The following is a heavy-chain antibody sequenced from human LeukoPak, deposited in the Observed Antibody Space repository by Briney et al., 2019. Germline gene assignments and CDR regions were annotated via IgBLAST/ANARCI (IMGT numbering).Heavy chain of an antibody. Sequence: GGSLRLSCAASGFTVGSNYMSWVRQAPGKGLEWVSVIYSGGSTYYADSVKGRFTISRDNSKNTLYLQMNSLRAEDTAVYYCARDREYYGMDVWGQGTTVTVSS. J-gene: IGHJ6*02. CDR2: IYSGGST. CDR1: GFTVGSNY. V-gene: IGHV3-66*01. CDR3: ARDREYYGMDV.